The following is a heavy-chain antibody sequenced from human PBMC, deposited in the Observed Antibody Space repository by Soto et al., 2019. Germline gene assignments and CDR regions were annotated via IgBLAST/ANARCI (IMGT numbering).Heavy chain of an antibody. CDR3: ARDGVYSNDAFDI. Sequence: GGSLRLSCAASGFTFSSYSMNWVRQAPGKGLEWVSSISSSSSYIYYADSVKGRFTISRDNAKNSLYLQMNSLRAEDTAVYYCARDGVYSNDAFDIWGQGTMVTVSS. D-gene: IGHD4-4*01. J-gene: IGHJ3*02. V-gene: IGHV3-21*01. CDR2: ISSSSSYI. CDR1: GFTFSSYS.